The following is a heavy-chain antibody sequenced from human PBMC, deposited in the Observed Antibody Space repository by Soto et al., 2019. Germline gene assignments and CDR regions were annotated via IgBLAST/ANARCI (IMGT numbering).Heavy chain of an antibody. CDR2: INESGST. CDR1: GGSFSDYS. V-gene: IGHV4-34*01. CDR3: ARGSHTLHSYDRSGFYHYVDY. D-gene: IGHD3-22*01. J-gene: IGHJ4*02. Sequence: PSETVSLTCAVYGGSFSDYSWTWIRQPPGKGLEWIGEINESGSTNYTPSLERRVTISRDTSNNRFSLKLSAVTAANTAVYYCARGSHTLHSYDRSGFYHYVDYWGQGSLVTVSS.